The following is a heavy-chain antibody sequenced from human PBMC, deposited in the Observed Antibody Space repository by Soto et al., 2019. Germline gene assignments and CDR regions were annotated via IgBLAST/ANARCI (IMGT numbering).Heavy chain of an antibody. Sequence: SETLSLTCTVSGGSISSDDFYWSWIRQHPGKGLEWIGYIYYSGNTYYNPSLKSRVTILVDTSKNQFSLKLSSVTAADTAVYYCARITMSPYDAFDIWGQGTMVTVSS. D-gene: IGHD3-22*01. CDR2: IYYSGNT. CDR1: GGSISSDDFY. V-gene: IGHV4-31*03. CDR3: ARITMSPYDAFDI. J-gene: IGHJ3*02.